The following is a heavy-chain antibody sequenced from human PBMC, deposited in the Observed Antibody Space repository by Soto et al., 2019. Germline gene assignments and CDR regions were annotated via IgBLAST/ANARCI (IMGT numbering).Heavy chain of an antibody. J-gene: IGHJ4*02. D-gene: IGHD2-15*01. CDR3: VRDSRTGCSSINCYMH. CDR1: GDSLTNNHW. V-gene: IGHV4-4*02. Sequence: QLQLRESGPGLVQPSGTLSLTCDVSGDSLTNNHWWSWVRQAPGKGLEWIGESWHTGRPNYNPSRKSRVAISIDKSKNQFSLKLSSVTAADTAVYYCVRDSRTGCSSINCYMHWGQGTLVTVSS. CDR2: SWHTGRP.